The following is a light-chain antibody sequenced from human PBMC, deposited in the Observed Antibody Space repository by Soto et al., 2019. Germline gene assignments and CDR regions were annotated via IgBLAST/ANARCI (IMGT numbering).Light chain of an antibody. CDR3: QQYYSSPLT. Sequence: IVMSKSPSPLSLSPGERSTRSCRASQSFSSYLAWYQQKPGQAPRLLIYDASNMATGVPSRFSGSGSGTDFTLTISSLQAEDVAVYYCQQYYSSPLTFGQGTKVDIK. CDR1: QSFSSY. J-gene: IGKJ1*01. CDR2: DAS. V-gene: IGKV3D-15*01.